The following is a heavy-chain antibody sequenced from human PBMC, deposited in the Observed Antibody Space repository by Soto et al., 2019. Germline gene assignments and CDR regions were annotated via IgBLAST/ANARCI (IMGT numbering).Heavy chain of an antibody. J-gene: IGHJ4*02. V-gene: IGHV4-59*01. CDR2: IYYSGST. CDR1: GGSISSYY. D-gene: IGHD2-15*01. Sequence: QVQLQESGPGLVKPSETLSLTCTVSGGSISSYYWSWIRQPPGKGLEWIRYIYYSGSTNYNPSLKSRVTISVDTSKNQFSLKLSSVTAADTAVYYCARFIRYCSGGSCPLSFDYWGQGTLVTVSS. CDR3: ARFIRYCSGGSCPLSFDY.